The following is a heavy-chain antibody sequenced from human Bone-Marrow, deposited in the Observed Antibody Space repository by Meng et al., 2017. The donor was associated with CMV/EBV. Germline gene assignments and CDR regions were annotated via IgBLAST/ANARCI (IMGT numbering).Heavy chain of an antibody. D-gene: IGHD3-3*01. Sequence: GESLKISCAASGFTFSNYWMSWVRQAPGKGLEWVANIKQDGSEKYYVDSVKGRFTISRDNAKNSLYLQMNSLRAEDTAVYYCARDYDFWSGYHYGMDVWGQGTLVTVSS. CDR1: GFTFSNYW. V-gene: IGHV3-7*01. CDR3: ARDYDFWSGYHYGMDV. CDR2: IKQDGSEK. J-gene: IGHJ4*02.